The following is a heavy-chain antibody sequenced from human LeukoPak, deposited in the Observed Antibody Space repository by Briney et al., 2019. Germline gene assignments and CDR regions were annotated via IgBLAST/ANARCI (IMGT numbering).Heavy chain of an antibody. CDR3: AKEKAIGTINYGLDV. V-gene: IGHV3-30*18. CDR2: IAYGGSNQ. D-gene: IGHD1-1*01. CDR1: GFIFDTYG. Sequence: GGSLRLSCAASGFIFDTYGMLWVRQAPGKGLEWVAVIAYGGSNQYHADSVKGRFTISRDNSKNTLYLQMNSLRGEDTAVYYCAKEKAIGTINYGLDVWGQGTTVTVSS. J-gene: IGHJ6*02.